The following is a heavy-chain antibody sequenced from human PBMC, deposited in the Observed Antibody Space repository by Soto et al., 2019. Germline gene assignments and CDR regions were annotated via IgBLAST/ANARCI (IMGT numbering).Heavy chain of an antibody. Sequence: QVQLQESGPGLVKPSGTLSLTCAVSGGSISSSNWWSWVRQPPGKGLEWIGEIYHSGSTNYNPSLKSRVPISVDKSKNQFSLKLSSVTAADTAVYYCARVWTEYSSSWYRWFDPWGQGTLVTVSS. CDR1: GGSISSSNW. CDR3: ARVWTEYSSSWYRWFDP. CDR2: IYHSGST. J-gene: IGHJ5*02. D-gene: IGHD6-13*01. V-gene: IGHV4-4*02.